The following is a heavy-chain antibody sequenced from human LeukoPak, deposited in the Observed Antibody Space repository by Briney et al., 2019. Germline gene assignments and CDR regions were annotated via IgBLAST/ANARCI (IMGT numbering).Heavy chain of an antibody. V-gene: IGHV3-23*01. CDR2: ISGSGGST. Sequence: GGSLRLSCAASGFTFSSYAMSWVRQAPGKGLEWVSAISGSGGSTCYADSVKGRFTISRDNSKNTLYLQMNSLRAEDTAVYYCALGRRTYYYDSSGYYPYDYWGQGTLVTVSS. J-gene: IGHJ4*02. D-gene: IGHD3-22*01. CDR3: ALGRRTYYYDSSGYYPYDY. CDR1: GFTFSSYA.